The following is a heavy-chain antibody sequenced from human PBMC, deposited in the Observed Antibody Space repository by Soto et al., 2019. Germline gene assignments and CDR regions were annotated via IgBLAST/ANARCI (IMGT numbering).Heavy chain of an antibody. J-gene: IGHJ4*02. CDR1: GGSVSSSSYY. CDR2: TYYSAGT. CDR3: ARHASRGYSSSWYFED. Sequence: PSETLSLTCNVSGGSVSSSSYYWGWIRQAPGKGLEWIVSTYYSAGTYYNPSLKSRITTSMDASKNQFSLTVTSVTAADTAIYYCARHASRGYSSSWYFEDWGQGTLVTVAS. D-gene: IGHD6-13*01. V-gene: IGHV4-39*01.